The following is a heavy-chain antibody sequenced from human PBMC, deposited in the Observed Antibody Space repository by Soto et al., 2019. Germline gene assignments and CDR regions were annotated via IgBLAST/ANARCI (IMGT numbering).Heavy chain of an antibody. CDR2: ISSGSSTI. V-gene: IGHV3-48*01. J-gene: IGHJ4*02. CDR3: ARDQYGDYVFDY. CDR1: GFTLGRYS. Sequence: EVQLVESGGGLVQPGGSLRLSCAASGFTLGRYSMNWVRQAPGKGLEWVSYISSGSSTIYYAESVKGQFTISRSSGRNSLYLQMNSLRVEDTAVYYCARDQYGDYVFDYWGQGMLVTVSS. D-gene: IGHD4-17*01.